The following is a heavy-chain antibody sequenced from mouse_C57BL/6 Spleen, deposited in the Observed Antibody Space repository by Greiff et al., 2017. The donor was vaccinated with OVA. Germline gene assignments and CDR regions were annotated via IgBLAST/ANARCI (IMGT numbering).Heavy chain of an antibody. J-gene: IGHJ1*03. CDR2: INPYNGGT. Sequence: EVKLQESGPVLVKPGASVKMSCKASGYTFTDYYMNWVKQSHGKSLEWIGVINPYNGGTSYNQKFKGKATLTVDKSSSTAYMELNSLTSEDSAVYYCARPSSYVYFDVWGTGTTVTVSS. CDR1: GYTFTDYY. V-gene: IGHV1-19*01. D-gene: IGHD1-1*01. CDR3: ARPSSYVYFDV.